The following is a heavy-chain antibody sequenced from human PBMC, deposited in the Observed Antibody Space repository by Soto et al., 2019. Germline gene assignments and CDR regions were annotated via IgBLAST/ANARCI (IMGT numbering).Heavy chain of an antibody. CDR3: AKGRKGYSDTIGSPWAFDI. CDR2: IKSKTDGGTT. D-gene: IGHD3-22*01. V-gene: IGHV3-15*07. CDR1: GFTFSNAW. Sequence: GGSLRLSCAASGFTFSNAWMNWVRQAPGKGLEWVGRIKSKTDGGTTDYAAPVKGRFTISRDDSKNTLYLQMNSLRAEDTAVYYCAKGRKGYSDTIGSPWAFDIWGQGTMVTVSS. J-gene: IGHJ3*02.